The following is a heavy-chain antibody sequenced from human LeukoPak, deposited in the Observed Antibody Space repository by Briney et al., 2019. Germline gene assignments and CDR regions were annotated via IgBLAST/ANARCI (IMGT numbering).Heavy chain of an antibody. Sequence: SETLSLTCSVSSASMINFYWSWIRQPPGRGLEWLGYIHHTRSTNYNPSLKSRLTISVDTSKNQFSLQLRSVTAADTAVYYCARLNSYYDTSGMALNYFDYWGQGALVTVSS. CDR2: IHHTRST. J-gene: IGHJ4*02. CDR3: ARLNSYYDTSGMALNYFDY. D-gene: IGHD3-22*01. V-gene: IGHV4-59*08. CDR1: SASMINFY.